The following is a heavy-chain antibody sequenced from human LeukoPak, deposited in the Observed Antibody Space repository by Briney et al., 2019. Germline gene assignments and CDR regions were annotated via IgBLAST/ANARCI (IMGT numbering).Heavy chain of an antibody. J-gene: IGHJ4*02. Sequence: GGSLRLSCAASGFSFSSYSMNWVRQAPGKGLERVASISSSSSYIYYADSVKGRFTISRDNSKNTLYLQMNSLRVEDTAVYYCAKDPQRHGYFDFWSAFDYWGQGTLVAVSS. CDR2: ISSSSSYI. CDR1: GFSFSSYS. CDR3: AKDPQRHGYFDFWSAFDY. V-gene: IGHV3-21*04. D-gene: IGHD3-3*01.